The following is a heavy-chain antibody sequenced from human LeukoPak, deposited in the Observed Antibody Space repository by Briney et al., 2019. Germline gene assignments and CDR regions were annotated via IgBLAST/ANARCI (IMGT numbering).Heavy chain of an antibody. D-gene: IGHD6-13*01. CDR1: GLSFSTSW. CDR2: ISTDGATA. J-gene: IGHJ4*02. V-gene: IGHV3-74*01. CDR3: ARDNVASSYVNFDY. Sequence: SGGSLRLSCAVSGLSFSTSWMHWVRQAPGKGLVWVAQISTDGATAIYADAVQGRFTISRDNGKNTLYLQMNSLRAEDTAVYFCARDNVASSYVNFDYWGQGTLVTVSS.